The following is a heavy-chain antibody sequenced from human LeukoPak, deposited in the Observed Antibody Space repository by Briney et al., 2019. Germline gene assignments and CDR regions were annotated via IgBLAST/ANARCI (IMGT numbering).Heavy chain of an antibody. CDR3: ARGLSAIVH. J-gene: IGHJ4*02. Sequence: PSETLSLTCAVYGGSFSGYYWSWIRQPPGKGLEWIGEINHSGSTNYNPSLKSRVTISVDTSKNQFSLKLSSVTAADTAVFYCARGLSAIVHWGQGTLVTVSS. CDR2: INHSGST. CDR1: GGSFSGYY. D-gene: IGHD2-21*02. V-gene: IGHV4-34*01.